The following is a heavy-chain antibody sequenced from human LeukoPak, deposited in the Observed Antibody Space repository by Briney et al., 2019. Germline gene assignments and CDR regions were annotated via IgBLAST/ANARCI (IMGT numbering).Heavy chain of an antibody. CDR2: LSGSGGST. Sequence: GGSLRLSCDASGFIFSTYAMSWPRQAPGEGLEGVSGLSGSGGSTWYADSVKGRFTISRDNSKNTVYLHMNSLRAEDTAVYYCAKFEGLCGSANTCYHFDCWGQGTLVTVSS. V-gene: IGHV3-23*01. J-gene: IGHJ4*02. D-gene: IGHD2-2*01. CDR1: GFIFSTYA. CDR3: AKFEGLCGSANTCYHFDC.